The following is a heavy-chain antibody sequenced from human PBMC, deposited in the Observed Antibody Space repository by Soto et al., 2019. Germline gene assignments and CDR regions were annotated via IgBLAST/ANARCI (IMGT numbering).Heavy chain of an antibody. Sequence: SHTLSLTCAMSGGGVSSNSAACIWFRQSPSRGLEWLGRTYYRSKWYNDYAVSMKSRITINPDTSKNQFSLQLNSVTPEDTAVYYCARDNRGYSYVRNFDYWGQGTLVTVS. V-gene: IGHV6-1*01. CDR2: TYYRSKWYN. CDR3: ARDNRGYSYVRNFDY. D-gene: IGHD5-18*01. J-gene: IGHJ4*02. CDR1: GGGVSSNSAA.